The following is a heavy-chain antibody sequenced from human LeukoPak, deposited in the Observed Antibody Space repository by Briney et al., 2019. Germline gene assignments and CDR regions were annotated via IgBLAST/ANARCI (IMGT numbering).Heavy chain of an antibody. CDR3: ARSAPKKGIAGDAFDI. Sequence: ASVKVSCKASGYTFTSYGISWVRQAPGQGLEWMGWISAYNGNTNYAQKLQGRVTITADESTSTAYMELSSLRSEDTAVYYCARSAPKKGIAGDAFDIWGQGTMVTVSS. CDR1: GYTFTSYG. D-gene: IGHD6-13*01. V-gene: IGHV1-18*01. CDR2: ISAYNGNT. J-gene: IGHJ3*02.